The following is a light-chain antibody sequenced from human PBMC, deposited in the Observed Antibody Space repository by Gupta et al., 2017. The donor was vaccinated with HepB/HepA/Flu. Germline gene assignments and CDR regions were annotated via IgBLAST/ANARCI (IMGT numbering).Light chain of an antibody. CDR3: QQENRSPWT. CDR2: GAS. J-gene: IGKJ1*01. Sequence: EIVMTQSPATLSVSPGERATLSCRASQSVSTNLAWYQQKPGQAPRLLIYGASTRATEIPARFSGSGSGTDFTLTINILRSEDFAVYYCQQENRSPWTFGQGTKVEIK. CDR1: QSVSTN. V-gene: IGKV3-15*01.